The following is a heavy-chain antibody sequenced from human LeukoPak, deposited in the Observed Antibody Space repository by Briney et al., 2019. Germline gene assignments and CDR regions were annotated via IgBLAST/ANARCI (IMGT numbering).Heavy chain of an antibody. D-gene: IGHD4-23*01. J-gene: IGHJ4*02. CDR2: ISSSSSYI. CDR3: AKETTVVKGRVDY. CDR1: GFTFSSYS. Sequence: GGSLRLSCAASGFTFSSYSMNWVRQAPGKGLEWVSSISSSSSYIYYADSVKGRFTISRDNAKNSLYLQMNSLRAEDTAVYYCAKETTVVKGRVDYWGQGTLVTVSS. V-gene: IGHV3-21*01.